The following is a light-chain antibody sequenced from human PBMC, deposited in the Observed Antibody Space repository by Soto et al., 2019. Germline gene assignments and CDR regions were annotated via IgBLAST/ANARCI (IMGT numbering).Light chain of an antibody. CDR1: QSVSSSY. Sequence: EIVLTQSPDTLSLSPGERATLSCRASQSVSSSYLAWYQRKPGQAPSLLIYGASSRATGIPDRFSGSGSGTDFTLTISRLEPEDFAVYYCQQYGSSPRTFGRGTKLEIK. V-gene: IGKV3-20*01. CDR2: GAS. CDR3: QQYGSSPRT. J-gene: IGKJ2*01.